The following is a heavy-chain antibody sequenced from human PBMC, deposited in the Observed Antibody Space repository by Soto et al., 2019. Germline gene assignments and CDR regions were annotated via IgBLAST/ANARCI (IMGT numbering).Heavy chain of an antibody. CDR3: ATGLEIAARQDY. D-gene: IGHD6-6*01. V-gene: IGHV3-23*01. Sequence: PGGSLRLSCAASGFTFSVYAMSWVRPAPGKGLEWVSTIRGGGNTFYGDSVKGRFTMSRDNTQNTLYLQMNSLRAEDTAVYYCATGLEIAARQDYWGQGTLVTVSS. CDR1: GFTFSVYA. J-gene: IGHJ4*02. CDR2: IRGGGNT.